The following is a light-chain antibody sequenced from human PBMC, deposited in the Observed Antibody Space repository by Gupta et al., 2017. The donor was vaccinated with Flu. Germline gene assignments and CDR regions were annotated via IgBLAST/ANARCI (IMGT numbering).Light chain of an antibody. CDR3: QQYGSSLLT. CDR2: GAS. Sequence: EIVLTQSPGTLSLSPGERATLSCRASQSVSSSYLACYQQKPGQAPRLLIYGASSRATGIPDRLSGSGSGTDFTLTVIRLEPEHFAVSYCQQYGSSLLTFGGGTKVEIK. CDR1: QSVSSSY. V-gene: IGKV3-20*01. J-gene: IGKJ4*01.